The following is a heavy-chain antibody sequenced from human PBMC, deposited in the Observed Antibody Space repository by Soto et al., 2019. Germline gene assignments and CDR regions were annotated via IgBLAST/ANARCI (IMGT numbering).Heavy chain of an antibody. Sequence: EVQLVEAGGGLVQPGGSLRLSCAASGFTFSTSWIHWVRQAPGKGLVWVSRINGDGGIINYADSVKGRFTISRDNAKNTVYLQMNSLSADDTAVYYCTRGGNYYFDYWGQGTLVTVSS. CDR2: INGDGGII. CDR1: GFTFSTSW. D-gene: IGHD1-7*01. J-gene: IGHJ4*02. V-gene: IGHV3-74*01. CDR3: TRGGNYYFDY.